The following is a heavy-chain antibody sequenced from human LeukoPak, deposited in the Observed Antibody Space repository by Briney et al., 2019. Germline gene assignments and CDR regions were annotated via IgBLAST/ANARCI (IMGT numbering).Heavy chain of an antibody. CDR2: IYTSGST. J-gene: IGHJ3*02. V-gene: IGHV4-4*09. Sequence: KPSETLSLTCTVSGGSISSYYWSWIRQPPGKGLEWIGYIYTSGSTNYNPSLKSRVTISVDTSKNQFSLKLSSVTAADTAVYYCARCVVVPAAIHAFDIWGQGTMVTVSS. CDR3: ARCVVVPAAIHAFDI. D-gene: IGHD2-2*01. CDR1: GGSISSYY.